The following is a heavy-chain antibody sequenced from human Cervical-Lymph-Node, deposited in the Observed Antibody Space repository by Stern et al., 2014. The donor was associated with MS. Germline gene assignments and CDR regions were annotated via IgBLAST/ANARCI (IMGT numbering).Heavy chain of an antibody. CDR2: IHDSGST. V-gene: IGHV4-61*02. CDR1: GGSISSSGYY. D-gene: IGHD1-26*01. Sequence: VQLVESGPGLVKPSQTLSLTCTVSGGSISSSGYYWSWIRQPADKGLEWIGRIHDSGSTYYNPSLKSRVTISMDTAQNQFSLKLPSVTAADPAVYYCATTRWDLFTWNWFDPWGQGTLVTVSS. CDR3: ATTRWDLFTWNWFDP. J-gene: IGHJ5*02.